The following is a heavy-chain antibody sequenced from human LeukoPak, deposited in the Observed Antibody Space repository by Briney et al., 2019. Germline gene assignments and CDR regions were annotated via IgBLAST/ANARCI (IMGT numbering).Heavy chain of an antibody. D-gene: IGHD6-19*01. V-gene: IGHV4-4*07. Sequence: SETLSLTCTVSGASISPYYWSWIRQPAGKGLEWIGRIYTSGSTNYNPSLKSRVTMSVDTSKNQFSLKLSSVTAADTAVYYCARVAAVAGYYYYYYMDVWGKGTTVTVSS. CDR3: ARVAAVAGYYYYYYMDV. CDR2: IYTSGST. CDR1: GASISPYY. J-gene: IGHJ6*03.